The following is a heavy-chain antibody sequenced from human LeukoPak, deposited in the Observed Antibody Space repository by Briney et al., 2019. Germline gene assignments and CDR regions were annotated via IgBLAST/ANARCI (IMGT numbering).Heavy chain of an antibody. D-gene: IGHD1-26*01. V-gene: IGHV3-11*01. CDR2: ITSSGSTI. CDR3: AAGLNGGATMLNY. Sequence: GGSLRLSCAASGFTFSDYYMSWIRQAPGKGLECVSYITSSGSTIHYADSVKGRFTISGDNAKNSLYLEMNSLRAEDTAVYYCAAGLNGGATMLNYWGQGTLVTVSS. CDR1: GFTFSDYY. J-gene: IGHJ4*02.